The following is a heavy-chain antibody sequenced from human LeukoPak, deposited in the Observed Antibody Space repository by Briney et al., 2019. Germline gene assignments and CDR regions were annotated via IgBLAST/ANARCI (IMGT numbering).Heavy chain of an antibody. CDR3: AKALHYYDSSGYYSN. J-gene: IGHJ4*02. D-gene: IGHD3-22*01. Sequence: GGSLRLSCAASGFTFSSYGMHWVRQAPGKGLEWVAVIWYDGSNKYYADSVKGRFTISRDNSKNTLYLQMNSLRAEDTAVYYCAKALHYYDSSGYYSNWGQGTLVTVSS. V-gene: IGHV3-33*06. CDR2: IWYDGSNK. CDR1: GFTFSSYG.